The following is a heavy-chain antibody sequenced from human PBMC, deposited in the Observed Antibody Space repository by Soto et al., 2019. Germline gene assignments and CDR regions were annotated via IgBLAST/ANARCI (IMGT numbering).Heavy chain of an antibody. J-gene: IGHJ4*02. CDR1: GFSFSRYG. CDR3: VKDRDYYDSPRYFDL. V-gene: IGHV3-23*01. CDR2: ISGGCDNT. D-gene: IGHD3-22*01. Sequence: PGGSLRLSCSASGFSFSRYGMSSVRQAPGKGLEWVSDISGGCDNTDYADSLKGRFTICRDKSKTTLYLQMNSLRAEDTAVYYFVKDRDYYDSPRYFDLWGKGTLVTASS.